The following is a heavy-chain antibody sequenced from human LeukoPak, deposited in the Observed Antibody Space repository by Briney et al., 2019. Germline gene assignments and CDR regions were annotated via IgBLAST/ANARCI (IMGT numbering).Heavy chain of an antibody. J-gene: IGHJ4*02. CDR1: GFTFGDYA. V-gene: IGHV3-49*04. CDR2: IRSKAYGGTT. CDR3: TRSVGYYDILTGYP. Sequence: GGSLRLSCTASGFTFGDYAMSWVRQAPGKGLEWVGFIRSKAYGGTTEYAASVKGRFTISRDDSKSIACLQMNSLKTEDTAVYYCTRSVGYYDILTGYPWGQGTLVTVSS. D-gene: IGHD3-9*01.